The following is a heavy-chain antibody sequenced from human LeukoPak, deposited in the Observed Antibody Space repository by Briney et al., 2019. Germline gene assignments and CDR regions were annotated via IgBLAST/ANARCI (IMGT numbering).Heavy chain of an antibody. D-gene: IGHD5-12*01. J-gene: IGHJ4*02. CDR3: AKDGGYSGFFDY. Sequence: GGSLRLSCAASGFTFDDYAMHWVRQAPGKGLEWASLISGDGGSTYYADSVKGRFTISRDNSKNSLYLQMNSLRTEDTALYYCAKDGGYSGFFDYWGQGTLVTVSS. CDR1: GFTFDDYA. V-gene: IGHV3-43*02. CDR2: ISGDGGST.